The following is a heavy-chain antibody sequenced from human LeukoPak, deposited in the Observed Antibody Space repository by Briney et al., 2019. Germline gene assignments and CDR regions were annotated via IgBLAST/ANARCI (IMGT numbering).Heavy chain of an antibody. CDR1: GFIFSRYG. V-gene: IGHV3-23*01. CDR2: ISGSGGTS. D-gene: IGHD3-3*01. CDR3: ARDAPNYDFWSGYSYYFDY. Sequence: PGGSLRLSCAASGFIFSRYGMSWVRQAPGKGLEWVSAISGSGGTSYYADSVKGRFTISRDNSKNTLYLQMNSLRAEDTAVYYCARDAPNYDFWSGYSYYFDYWGQGTLVTVSS. J-gene: IGHJ4*02.